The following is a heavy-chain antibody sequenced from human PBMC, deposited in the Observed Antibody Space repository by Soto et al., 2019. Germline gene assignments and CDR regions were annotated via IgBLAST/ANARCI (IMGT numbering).Heavy chain of an antibody. J-gene: IGHJ4*02. V-gene: IGHV3-7*01. Sequence: GGSLRLSCAASGFTFSTYLTSWVRQAPGKGLEWVANIKYDGSETYYVDSVEGRFTISRDNAKNSLYLQMNSLRGEDTAVYYCARYSSAWGLWGQGTLVTVSS. CDR1: GFTFSTYL. CDR2: IKYDGSET. D-gene: IGHD6-19*01. CDR3: ARYSSAWGL.